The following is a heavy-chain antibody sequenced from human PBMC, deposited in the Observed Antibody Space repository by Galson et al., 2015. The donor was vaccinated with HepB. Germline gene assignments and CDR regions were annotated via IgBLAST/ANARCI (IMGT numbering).Heavy chain of an antibody. Sequence: SVKVSCKASGYTFTGYYMHWVRQAPGQGLEWMGWINPNSGGTNYAQKFQGWVTMTRDTSISTAYMELSRLRSDDTAVYYCARDFSTTMIVPDAFDIWGQGTMVTVSS. CDR2: INPNSGGT. J-gene: IGHJ3*02. CDR3: ARDFSTTMIVPDAFDI. V-gene: IGHV1-2*04. CDR1: GYTFTGYY. D-gene: IGHD3-22*01.